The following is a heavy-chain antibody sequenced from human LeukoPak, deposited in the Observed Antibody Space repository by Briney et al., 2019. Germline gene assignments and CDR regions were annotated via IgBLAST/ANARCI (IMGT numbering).Heavy chain of an antibody. Sequence: SETLSLNCTVSGGSISSLSDYWGWIRQHPGKGLEWIGEINHSGSTNYNPSLKSRVTISVDTSKNQFSLKLSSVTAADTAVYYCARGRLLYYDFWSGYLWFDPWGQGTLVTVSS. CDR2: INHSGST. V-gene: IGHV4-39*07. J-gene: IGHJ5*02. CDR3: ARGRLLYYDFWSGYLWFDP. CDR1: GGSISSLSDY. D-gene: IGHD3-3*01.